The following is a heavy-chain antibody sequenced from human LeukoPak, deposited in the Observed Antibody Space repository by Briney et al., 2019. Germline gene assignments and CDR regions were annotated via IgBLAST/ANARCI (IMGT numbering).Heavy chain of an antibody. CDR3: ARGTMIRVDP. CDR2: IYTSGST. Sequence: SETLSLTCTVSGGSISSGSYYWSWIRQPAGTGLEWIGRIYTSGSTNYNPSLKSRVTISVDTSKNQFSLKLNSVTAADTAVYYCARGTMIRVDPWGQGTLVTVSS. CDR1: GGSISSGSYY. J-gene: IGHJ5*02. D-gene: IGHD3-10*01. V-gene: IGHV4-61*02.